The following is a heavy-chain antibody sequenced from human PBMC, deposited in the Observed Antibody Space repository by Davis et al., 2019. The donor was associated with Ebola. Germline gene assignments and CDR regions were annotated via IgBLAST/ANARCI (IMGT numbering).Heavy chain of an antibody. CDR3: ARTPIAVAGTADY. V-gene: IGHV3-23*01. CDR1: GFTFSSYA. J-gene: IGHJ4*02. Sequence: PGGSLRLSCAASGFTFSSYAMSWVRQAPGKGLEWVSAISGSGGSTYYADSVKGRFTISRDNSKNTPYLQMNSLRAEDTAVYYCARTPIAVAGTADYWGQGTLVTVSS. CDR2: ISGSGGST. D-gene: IGHD6-19*01.